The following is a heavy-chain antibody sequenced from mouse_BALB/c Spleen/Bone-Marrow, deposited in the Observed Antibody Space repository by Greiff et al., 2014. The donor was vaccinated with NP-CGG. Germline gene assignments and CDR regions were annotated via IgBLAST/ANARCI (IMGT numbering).Heavy chain of an antibody. V-gene: IGHV6-6*01. CDR3: TRRPFDY. CDR2: IRNKDDNHAT. J-gene: IGHJ2*01. Sequence: VQLKESGGGLVQPGGSMKLSCAASGFTFSDAWMDWVRQSPEKGLEWVAEIRNKDDNHATYYAESVKGRFTISRDDSKSSVYLQMNTLRAEDTGIYYCTRRPFDYWGQGTTLTVSS. CDR1: GFTFSDAW.